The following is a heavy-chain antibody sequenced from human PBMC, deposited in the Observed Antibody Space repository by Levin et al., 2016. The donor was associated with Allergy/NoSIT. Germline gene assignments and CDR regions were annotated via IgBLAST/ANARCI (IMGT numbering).Heavy chain of an antibody. CDR1: GGSISSYY. CDR3: ARAAISYDSSGYYSYFDY. D-gene: IGHD3-22*01. Sequence: SETLSLTCTVSGGSISSYYWSWIRQPAGKGLEWIGRIYTSGSTNYNPSLKSRVTMSVDTSKNQFSLKLSSVTAADTAVYYCARAAISYDSSGYYSYFDYWGQGTLVTVSS. CDR2: IYTSGST. V-gene: IGHV4-4*07. J-gene: IGHJ4*02.